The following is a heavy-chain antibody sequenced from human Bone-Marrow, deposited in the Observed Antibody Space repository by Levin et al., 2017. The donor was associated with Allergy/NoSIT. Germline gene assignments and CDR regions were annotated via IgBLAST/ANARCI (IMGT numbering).Heavy chain of an antibody. CDR1: GFTFDNSG. J-gene: IGHJ5*01. D-gene: IGHD4/OR15-4a*01. V-gene: IGHV3-23*01. Sequence: QTGGSLRLSCVASGFTFDNSGMAWVRQAPGKGLEWVSTIGERGVKTFYAESVEGRFTVSRDNSKSTLFLHMNNLRADDTAIYYCAKVVQMVINAPNWFDSWGQGTLVTVSS. CDR2: IGERGVKT. CDR3: AKVVQMVINAPNWFDS.